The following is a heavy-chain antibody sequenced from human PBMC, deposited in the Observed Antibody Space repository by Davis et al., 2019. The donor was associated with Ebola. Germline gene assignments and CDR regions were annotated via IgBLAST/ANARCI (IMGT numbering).Heavy chain of an antibody. D-gene: IGHD3-3*01. V-gene: IGHV1-18*01. CDR1: GYTFTSYG. J-gene: IGHJ6*02. CDR3: AREGARAYDFWSGRDYYGMDV. Sequence: AASVKVSCKASGYTFTSYGISWVRQAPGQGLEGMGWISAYNGNTNYAQKLQGRVTMTTDTSTSTAYMELRRLRSDDTAVYYCAREGARAYDFWSGRDYYGMDVWGQGTTVTVSS. CDR2: ISAYNGNT.